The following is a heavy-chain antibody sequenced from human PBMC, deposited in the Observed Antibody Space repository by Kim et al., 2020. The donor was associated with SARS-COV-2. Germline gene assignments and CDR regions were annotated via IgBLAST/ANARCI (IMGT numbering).Heavy chain of an antibody. CDR3: AKDLHQLPGEAGSWYRLYYYYGMDV. Sequence: GGSLRLSCAASGFTFSSYAMHWVRQAPGKGLEWVAVIWYDGSNKYYADSVKGRFTISRDNSKNTLYLQMNSLRAEDTAVYYCAKDLHQLPGEAGSWYRLYYYYGMDVWGQGTTVTVSS. J-gene: IGHJ6*02. CDR1: GFTFSSYA. D-gene: IGHD6-13*01. CDR2: IWYDGSNK. V-gene: IGHV3-33*06.